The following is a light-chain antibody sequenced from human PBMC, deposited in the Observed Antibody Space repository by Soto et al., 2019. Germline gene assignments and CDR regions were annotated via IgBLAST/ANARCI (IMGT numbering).Light chain of an antibody. CDR1: SSDVGGYNY. Sequence: QSALTQPRSVSGSPGQSVTISCTGTSSDVGGYNYVSWYQQHPGKAPKVMVYDVSKRPSGVPDRFSGSTSGNTASLTISGLQAEDEADYYCCSYAGSYTWVFGTGTRSPS. CDR3: CSYAGSYTWV. CDR2: DVS. V-gene: IGLV2-11*01. J-gene: IGLJ1*01.